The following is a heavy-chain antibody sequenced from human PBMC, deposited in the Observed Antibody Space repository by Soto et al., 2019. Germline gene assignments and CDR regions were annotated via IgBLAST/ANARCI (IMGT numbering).Heavy chain of an antibody. CDR1: GGSISSYY. Sequence: SETMSLTCPVSGGSISSYYWSWIRQPPGKGLEWIGYIYYSGSTNYNPSLKSRVTISVDTSKNQFSLKLSSVTAADTAVYYCARVWGGAFDIWGQGTMVTVSS. V-gene: IGHV4-59*01. D-gene: IGHD3-10*01. CDR2: IYYSGST. CDR3: ARVWGGAFDI. J-gene: IGHJ3*02.